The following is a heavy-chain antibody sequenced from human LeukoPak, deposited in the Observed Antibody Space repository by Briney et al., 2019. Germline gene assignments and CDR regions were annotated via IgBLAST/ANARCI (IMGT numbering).Heavy chain of an antibody. J-gene: IGHJ4*02. CDR1: GFTFSTYA. CDR3: AKESDSGYHSEGPKN. V-gene: IGHV3-30*02. Sequence: GGSLRLSCAASGFTFSTYAMHWVRQAPGKGLEWVAFVRNDGSNEYYVGSVKGRFTISRDKSKNTVYLQMNSLRVEDTAVYSCAKESDSGYHSEGPKNWGLGTLVTVSS. D-gene: IGHD5-12*01. CDR2: VRNDGSNE.